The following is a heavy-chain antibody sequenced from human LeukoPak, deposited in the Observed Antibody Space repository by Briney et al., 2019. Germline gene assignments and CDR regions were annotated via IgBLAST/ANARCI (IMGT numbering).Heavy chain of an antibody. Sequence: GGSLRLSCAASGFTFSDYYMSWIRQAPGKGLEWVSYISSSGSTIYYADSVKGRFTISRDNAKNSLYLQMNSLRAEDTAVYYCARDARSIAGTDSFDYWGQGTLVTVSS. CDR1: GFTFSDYY. D-gene: IGHD6-6*01. V-gene: IGHV3-11*01. CDR3: ARDARSIAGTDSFDY. J-gene: IGHJ4*02. CDR2: ISSSGSTI.